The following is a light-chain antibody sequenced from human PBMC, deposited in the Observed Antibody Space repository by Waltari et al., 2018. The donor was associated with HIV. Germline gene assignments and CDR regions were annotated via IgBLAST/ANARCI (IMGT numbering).Light chain of an antibody. CDR2: GGN. V-gene: IGLV3-19*01. CDR1: SLRSFF. Sequence: SSELTQDPVVSVALGQTIKITCQGDSLRSFFANWYQQRPGQAPVRVVYGGNRRPSGIPERFSASNSGNTSSLLISKSEAGDEADYFCHSRDTNTDHHVFGGGTRVIV. CDR3: HSRDTNTDHHV. J-gene: IGLJ1*01.